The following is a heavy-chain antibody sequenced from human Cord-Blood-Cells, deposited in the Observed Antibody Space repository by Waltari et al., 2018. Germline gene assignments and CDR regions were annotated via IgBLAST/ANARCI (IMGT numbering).Heavy chain of an antibody. J-gene: IGHJ6*02. CDR3: ARDRDGSYYYYYYGMDV. CDR1: GYTFTSYG. Sequence: QVQLVQSGAEVKKPGASVKVSCKASGYTFTSYGISWVRQAPGQGLEWMGWISAYNGNTNYAQKLQGRVTMTTDTSTSTAYMELRSRRSDDTAVYYCARDRDGSYYYYYYGMDVWGQGTTVTVSS. D-gene: IGHD1-26*01. V-gene: IGHV1-18*01. CDR2: ISAYNGNT.